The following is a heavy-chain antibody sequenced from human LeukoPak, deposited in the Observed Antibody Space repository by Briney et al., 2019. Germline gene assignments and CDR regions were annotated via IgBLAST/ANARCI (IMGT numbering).Heavy chain of an antibody. CDR3: ARGAATPFDY. CDR1: GFTFSSYW. V-gene: IGHV3-7*03. J-gene: IGHJ4*02. CDR2: INHNGNVN. D-gene: IGHD2-15*01. Sequence: GGSLRLSCAASGFTFSSYWMNWARQAPGKGLEWVASINHNGNVNYYVDSVKGRFTISRDNAKNSLYLQMSNLRAEDTAVYYCARGAATPFDYWGQGTLVTVSS.